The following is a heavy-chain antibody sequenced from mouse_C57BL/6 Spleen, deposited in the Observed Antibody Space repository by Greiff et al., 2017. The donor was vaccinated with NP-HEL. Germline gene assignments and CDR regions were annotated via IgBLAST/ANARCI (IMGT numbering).Heavy chain of an antibody. CDR2: IYPGSGST. CDR1: GYTFTSYW. D-gene: IGHD1-1*01. CDR3: ARGGTTVVAYYFDY. Sequence: VQLQQPGAELVKPGASVKMSCKASGYTFTSYWITWVKQRPGQGLEWIGAIYPGSGSTNYNEKFKSKATLTVDTSSSTSYMPLSSLTSEDSAVYYCARGGTTVVAYYFDYWGQGTTLTVSS. J-gene: IGHJ2*01. V-gene: IGHV1-55*01.